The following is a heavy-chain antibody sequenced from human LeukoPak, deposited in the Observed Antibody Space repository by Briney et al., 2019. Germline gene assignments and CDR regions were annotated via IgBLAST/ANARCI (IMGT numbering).Heavy chain of an antibody. Sequence: PSETLSLTCTVSGGSISSSSYYWGWIRQPPGKGLEWIGSIYYSGSTYYNPSLKSRVTISVDTSKNQFSLKLSSVTAADTAVYYCARNSPRQYYYYYYMDVWGKGTTVTVSS. V-gene: IGHV4-39*07. D-gene: IGHD4-23*01. J-gene: IGHJ6*03. CDR2: IYYSGST. CDR1: GGSISSSSYY. CDR3: ARNSPRQYYYYYYMDV.